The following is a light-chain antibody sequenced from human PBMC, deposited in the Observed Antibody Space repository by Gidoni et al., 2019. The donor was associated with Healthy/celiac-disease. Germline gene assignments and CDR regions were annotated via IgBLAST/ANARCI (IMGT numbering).Light chain of an antibody. CDR3: QQRSNWLPAWT. Sequence: IVLTQSPATLSLSQGERDTLSCRACQSVSSYLAWYQQKPGQAPRLLIYDASNRATGIPAMFSGSGSGTDFTLTISSLEPEDFAVYYCQQRSNWLPAWTFGQGTKVEIK. CDR1: QSVSSY. CDR2: DAS. J-gene: IGKJ1*01. V-gene: IGKV3-11*01.